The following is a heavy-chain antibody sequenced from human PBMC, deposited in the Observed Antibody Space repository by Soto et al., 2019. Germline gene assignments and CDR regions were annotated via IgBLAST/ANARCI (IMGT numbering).Heavy chain of an antibody. V-gene: IGHV1-69*13. CDR1: GGTFSSYA. CDR2: IIPIFGTA. CDR3: ARTAGIVLMVYASDRYYYCRDV. D-gene: IGHD2-8*01. Sequence: SGKVSCKASGGTFSSYAISWVRQAPGQGLEWMGGIIPIFGTANYAQKFQGRVTITADESTSTAYMELSSLRSEDTAVYYCARTAGIVLMVYASDRYYYCRDVWG. J-gene: IGHJ6*02.